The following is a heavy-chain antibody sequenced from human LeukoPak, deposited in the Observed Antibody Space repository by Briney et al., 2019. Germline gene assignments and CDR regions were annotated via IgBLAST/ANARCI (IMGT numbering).Heavy chain of an antibody. J-gene: IGHJ3*02. D-gene: IGHD2-21*01. V-gene: IGHV3-30*02. CDR3: ARDRFFCGGDCYHDAFDI. Sequence: GGSLRLSCAASGFTFSSYGMHWVRQAPGKGLEWVAFIRYDGSNKYYADSVKGRFTISRDNSKNTLYLQMNSLRAEDTAVYYCARDRFFCGGDCYHDAFDIWGQGTMVTVSS. CDR2: IRYDGSNK. CDR1: GFTFSSYG.